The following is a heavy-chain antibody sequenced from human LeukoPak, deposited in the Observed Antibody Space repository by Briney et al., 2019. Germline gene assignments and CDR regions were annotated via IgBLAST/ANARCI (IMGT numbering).Heavy chain of an antibody. D-gene: IGHD3-16*01. V-gene: IGHV3-21*01. Sequence: PGGSLRLSCAASGFTFSSYSMNWVRQAPGKGREWVSSISSSSRYIYYADSVKGRFTISRDNAKNSLYLQMNSLRAEDTAVYYCARMFGGVMYDYWGQGTLVTVSS. CDR2: ISSSSRYI. CDR1: GFTFSSYS. CDR3: ARMFGGVMYDY. J-gene: IGHJ4*02.